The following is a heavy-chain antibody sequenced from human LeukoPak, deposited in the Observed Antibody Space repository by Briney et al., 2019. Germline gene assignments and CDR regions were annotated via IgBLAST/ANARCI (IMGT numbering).Heavy chain of an antibody. V-gene: IGHV4-39*01. J-gene: IGHJ4*02. Sequence: PSETLSLTCTVYGGSISSSSYYWGWIRQPPGKGLEWIGSIYYSGSTYYNPSLKSRVTISVDTSKNQFSLKLSSVTAADTAVYYCARLNPGEYYYDSSGYYYENYFDYWGQGTLVTVSS. D-gene: IGHD3-22*01. CDR3: ARLNPGEYYYDSSGYYYENYFDY. CDR1: GGSISSSSYY. CDR2: IYYSGST.